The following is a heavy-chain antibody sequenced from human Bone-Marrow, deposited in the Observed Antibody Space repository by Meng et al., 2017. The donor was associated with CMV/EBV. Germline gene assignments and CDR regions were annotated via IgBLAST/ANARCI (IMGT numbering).Heavy chain of an antibody. V-gene: IGHV4-38-2*02. J-gene: IGHJ3*02. CDR1: GYSITSGYY. CDR3: ARDWTAYGDAVEI. CDR2: IYYSGTT. D-gene: IGHD1-1*01. Sequence: SETLSLTCSVSGYSITSGYYWGWIRQPPGKGLEWIGSIYYSGTTYYKPSLKSRVTISVDTSKNQFSLKLRSVTAADTAVYYCARDWTAYGDAVEIWGQGTMVTVSS.